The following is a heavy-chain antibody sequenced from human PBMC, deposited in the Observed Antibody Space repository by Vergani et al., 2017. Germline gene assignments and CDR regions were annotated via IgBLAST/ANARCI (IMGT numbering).Heavy chain of an antibody. J-gene: IGHJ4*02. CDR3: AREAYCSGDCYSSFDY. V-gene: IGHV1-69*02. Sequence: QVQLVQSGAEVKKPGSSVKVSCKASGGTFSSYTISWVRQAPGQGLEWMGRIIPILGIANYAQKFQGRVTITADKSTSTAYMELSSLRSEDTAVYYCAREAYCSGDCYSSFDYWGQGTLVTVTS. CDR1: GGTFSSYT. CDR2: IIPILGIA. D-gene: IGHD2-21*02.